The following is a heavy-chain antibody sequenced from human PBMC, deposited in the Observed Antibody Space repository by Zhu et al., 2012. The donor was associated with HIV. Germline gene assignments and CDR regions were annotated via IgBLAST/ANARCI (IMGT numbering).Heavy chain of an antibody. J-gene: IGHJ4*02. CDR3: ARVDSFGGYFDWLPYYFDY. D-gene: IGHD3-9*01. CDR1: GYSISSGYY. CDR2: IYHSGST. Sequence: QVQLQESGPGLVKPSETLSLTCTVSGYSISSGYYWGWIRQPPGKGLEWIGSIYHSGSTYYNPSLKSRVTISVDTSKNQFSLKLSSVTAADTAVYYCARVDSFGGYFDWLPYYFDYWGQGTLVTVSS. V-gene: IGHV4-38-2*02.